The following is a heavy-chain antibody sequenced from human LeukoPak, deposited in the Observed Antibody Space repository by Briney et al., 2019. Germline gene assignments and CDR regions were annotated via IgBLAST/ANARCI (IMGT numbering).Heavy chain of an antibody. CDR2: ISVGGGST. CDR3: AKVYSSSWYDAFDI. D-gene: IGHD6-13*01. Sequence: GGSLRLSCAASGFTFSSYAMSWVCQAPGKGLEWVSAISVGGGSTYYADSVKGRFTISRDNSKNTLYLQMNSLRAEDTAVYYCAKVYSSSWYDAFDIWGQGTMVTISS. V-gene: IGHV3-23*01. CDR1: GFTFSSYA. J-gene: IGHJ3*02.